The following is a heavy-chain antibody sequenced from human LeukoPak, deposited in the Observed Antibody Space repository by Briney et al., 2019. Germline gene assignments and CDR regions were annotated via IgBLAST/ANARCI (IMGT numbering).Heavy chain of an antibody. Sequence: SETLSLTCAVYGGSFSDYFWSWIRQPPGKGLEWIGEISHSGSTTYNPSLRSRVTISGDTSKKQFSLKLSSVTAADTAVYYCARNTGTYPMRYFDYWGQGTLVTVSS. CDR1: GGSFSDYF. J-gene: IGHJ4*02. CDR2: ISHSGST. V-gene: IGHV4-34*01. D-gene: IGHD1-7*01. CDR3: ARNTGTYPMRYFDY.